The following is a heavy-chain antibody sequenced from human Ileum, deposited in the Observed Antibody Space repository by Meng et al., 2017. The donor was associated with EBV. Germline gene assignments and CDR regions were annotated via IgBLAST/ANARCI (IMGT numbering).Heavy chain of an antibody. CDR1: GLTFSKQI. V-gene: IGHV3-30*03. CDR2: ISSENYT. D-gene: IGHD2-15*01. CDR3: TRQGQDL. J-gene: IGHJ4*02. Sequence: VEIRAGLVQPGRSLGLSCVVSGLTFSKQILHWIGQAPGGGLDWVAVISSENYTYYSDSVKGRFTITRDNSANTVYLQMDNLGPQDTALYFCTRQGQDLWGQGTLVTVSS.